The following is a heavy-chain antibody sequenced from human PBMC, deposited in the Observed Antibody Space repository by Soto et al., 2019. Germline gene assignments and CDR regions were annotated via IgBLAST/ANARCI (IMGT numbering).Heavy chain of an antibody. CDR3: ARKKVGTIFGVVTNDRGGYYYGMDV. CDR2: INPSGGST. D-gene: IGHD3-3*01. V-gene: IGHV1-46*01. J-gene: IGHJ6*02. Sequence: ASVKVSCKASGYTFTSYYMHWVRQAPGQGLEWMGIINPSGGSTSYAQKFQGRVTITADESTSTAYMELSSLRSEDTAVYYCARKKVGTIFGVVTNDRGGYYYGMDVWGQGTTVTVSS. CDR1: GYTFTSYY.